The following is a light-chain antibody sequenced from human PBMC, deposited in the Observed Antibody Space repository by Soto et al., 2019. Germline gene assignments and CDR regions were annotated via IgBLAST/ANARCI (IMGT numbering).Light chain of an antibody. CDR2: EVS. Sequence: QSALTQPPSASGSPGQSVTIACTGTSSDVGGYNYVSWYQQHPGKAPKLMIYEVSKRPSGVPDRFSGSKSGNTASLTVSGLQAEYEADYYCTSYAGDTSLGVLGGGTKLPVL. V-gene: IGLV2-8*01. CDR3: TSYAGDTSLGV. CDR1: SSDVGGYNY. J-gene: IGLJ3*02.